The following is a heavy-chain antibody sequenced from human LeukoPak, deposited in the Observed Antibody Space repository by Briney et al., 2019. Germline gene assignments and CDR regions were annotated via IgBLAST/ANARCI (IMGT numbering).Heavy chain of an antibody. CDR2: MWYDGSNK. V-gene: IGHV3-33*01. Sequence: GTSLRLSCAASGISFSSHGMHWVRQAPGKGLEWVAVMWYDGSNKYYADSVKGRFTISRDDSKNTLYLQMNSLRAEDTAMYYCARGLPPVMKYYFDYWGQGTLVTVSS. CDR3: ARGLPPVMKYYFDY. D-gene: IGHD4-11*01. J-gene: IGHJ4*02. CDR1: GISFSSHG.